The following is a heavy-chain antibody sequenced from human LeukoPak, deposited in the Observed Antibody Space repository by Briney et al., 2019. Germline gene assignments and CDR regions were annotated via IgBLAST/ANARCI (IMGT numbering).Heavy chain of an antibody. Sequence: NPSETLSLTCTVSSGSIRDYYWNWIRQSAGKGLEWIGHIYTSGSTNYNPSLKSRVSMSVDTSKNQFSLNLNSVTAADTAVYYCARGLRGTSYDAFFDYWGQGTLVTVSS. CDR2: IYTSGST. D-gene: IGHD3-10*01. V-gene: IGHV4-4*07. CDR3: ARGLRGTSYDAFFDY. CDR1: SGSIRDYY. J-gene: IGHJ4*02.